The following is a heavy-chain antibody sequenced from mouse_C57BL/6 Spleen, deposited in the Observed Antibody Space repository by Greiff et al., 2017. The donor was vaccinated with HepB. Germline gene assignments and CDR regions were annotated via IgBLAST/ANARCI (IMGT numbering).Heavy chain of an antibody. V-gene: IGHV1-39*01. CDR3: ARRYYYGSSGNDFDY. CDR2: INPNYGTT. J-gene: IGHJ2*01. CDR1: GYSFTDYN. D-gene: IGHD1-1*01. Sequence: VQLKESGPELVKPGASVKISCKASGYSFTDYNMNWVKQSNGKSLEWIGVINPNYGTTSYNQKFKDKATLTADKSSSTAYMQLSSLTYEDSAVYYCARRYYYGSSGNDFDYWGQGTTLTVSS.